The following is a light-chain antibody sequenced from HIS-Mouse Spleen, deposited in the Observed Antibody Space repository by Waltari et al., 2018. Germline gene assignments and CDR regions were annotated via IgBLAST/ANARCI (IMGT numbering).Light chain of an antibody. CDR3: SSYTSSSFNVV. Sequence: PGQSITISCTGTSRDVGGYNYVSWYQQHPGKAPKLMIYDVSNRPSGVSNRFSGSKSGNTASLTISGLQAEDEADYYCSSYTSSSFNVVFGGGTKLTVL. CDR2: DVS. V-gene: IGLV2-14*03. J-gene: IGLJ2*01. CDR1: SRDVGGYNY.